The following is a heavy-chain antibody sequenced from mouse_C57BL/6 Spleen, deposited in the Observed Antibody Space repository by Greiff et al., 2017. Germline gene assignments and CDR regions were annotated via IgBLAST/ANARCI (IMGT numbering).Heavy chain of an antibody. V-gene: IGHV5-17*01. D-gene: IGHD2-1*01. CDR3: ARKDYYGNYVGY. J-gene: IGHJ2*01. CDR1: GFTFSDYG. CDR2: ISSGSSTI. Sequence: EVQLVESGGGLVKPGGSLKLSCAASGFTFSDYGMHWVRQAPEKGLEWVAYISSGSSTIYYADTVKGRFTISRDNAKNTLFLQMTSLRSEDTAMYYCARKDYYGNYVGYWGQGTTLTVSS.